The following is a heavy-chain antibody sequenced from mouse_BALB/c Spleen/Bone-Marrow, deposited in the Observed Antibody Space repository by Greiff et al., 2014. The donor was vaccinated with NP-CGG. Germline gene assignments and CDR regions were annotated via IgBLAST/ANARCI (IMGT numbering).Heavy chain of an antibody. CDR3: ATYYRYDRRFAY. CDR1: GFNIKDTY. D-gene: IGHD2-14*01. J-gene: IGHJ3*01. Sequence: EVQLQQSGAELVKPGASVKLSCTASGFNIKDTYMHWVKQRSEQGLEWIGRIDPANGNTKYDPKFQGKATITADTSSNTAYQQLSSLTSEDTAVYYCATYYRYDRRFAYWGQGTLVTVSA. V-gene: IGHV14-3*02. CDR2: IDPANGNT.